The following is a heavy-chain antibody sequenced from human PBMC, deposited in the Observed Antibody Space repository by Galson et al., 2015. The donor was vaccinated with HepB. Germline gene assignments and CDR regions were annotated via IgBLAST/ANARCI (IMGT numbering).Heavy chain of an antibody. Sequence: SETLSLTCGVSSGSFTNYDWNWVRQAPGKGPEWIGEVNRGGSASVNPSLQSRVTITRDTSKSQFSLRLSSITAADTAMYYCVAGPFGPRFQFWYSPVYLQHWGRGTQVIVSS. CDR2: VNRGGSA. J-gene: IGHJ1*01. CDR3: VAGPFGPRFQFWYSPVYLQH. D-gene: IGHD2-21*01. V-gene: IGHV4-34*01. CDR1: SGSFTNYD.